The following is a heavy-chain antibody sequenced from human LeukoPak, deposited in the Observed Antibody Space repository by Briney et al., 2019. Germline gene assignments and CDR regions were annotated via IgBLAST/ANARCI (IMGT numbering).Heavy chain of an antibody. D-gene: IGHD5-18*01. CDR2: IYRRGST. CDR1: GYSISNGYY. CDR3: ARVLVRGYSYGFGLDY. J-gene: IGHJ4*02. V-gene: IGHV4-38-2*02. Sequence: SETLSLACTVSGYSISNGYYWGWIRQPPGKGLEWVGSIYRRGSTYYNPSLRSRVTISLDRSKKKFSLKLMSVTAADTAVYYCARVLVRGYSYGFGLDYWGQGTLVTVSS.